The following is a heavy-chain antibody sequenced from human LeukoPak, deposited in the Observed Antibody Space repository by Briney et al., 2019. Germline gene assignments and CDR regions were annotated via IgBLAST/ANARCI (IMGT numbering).Heavy chain of an antibody. CDR1: GYTFTGYY. Sequence: ASVKVSCKASGYTFTGYYMHWVRQAPGQGLEWMGRINPNSGGTNYAQKFQGRVTMTRDTSIGTAYMELSRLRSDDTAVYYCAREDCSSTSCHGGFDYWGQGTLVTVSS. CDR3: AREDCSSTSCHGGFDY. D-gene: IGHD2-2*01. J-gene: IGHJ4*02. V-gene: IGHV1-2*06. CDR2: INPNSGGT.